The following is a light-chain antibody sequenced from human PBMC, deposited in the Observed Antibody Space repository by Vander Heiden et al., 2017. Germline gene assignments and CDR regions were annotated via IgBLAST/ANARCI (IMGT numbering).Light chain of an antibody. CDR1: QSISSY. CDR2: AAS. CDR3: QQSYSTPWT. V-gene: IGKV1-39*01. Sequence: IQMTQSPSSLSASVGDRVTITCRASQSISSYLNWYQQKPGKAPKLLIYAASSLQSGGPSRFSGSGSGTDFTLTISSLQPEDFATYYCQQSYSTPWTFGQGNKVEIK. J-gene: IGKJ1*01.